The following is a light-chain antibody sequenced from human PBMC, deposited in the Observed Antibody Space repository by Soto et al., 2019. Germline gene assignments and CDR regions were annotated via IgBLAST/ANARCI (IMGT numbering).Light chain of an antibody. Sequence: SPGTLSLSPGERVTLSCRASQSVNNNFLSWYQQKPGRAPRLLIYAASSGATGIPDRFSGSGSGTDFTLTINRLEPEDFVVYYCQYYGNSRITFGQGTRLEIK. CDR2: AAS. V-gene: IGKV3-20*01. CDR3: QYYGNSRIT. J-gene: IGKJ5*01. CDR1: QSVNNNF.